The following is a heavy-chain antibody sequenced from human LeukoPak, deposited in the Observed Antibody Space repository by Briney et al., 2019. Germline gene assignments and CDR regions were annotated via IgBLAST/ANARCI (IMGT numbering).Heavy chain of an antibody. CDR3: ARDRGTAMGDTLT. Sequence: PGGSLRLSCAASGFTFSSYSMNWVRQAPGKGLEWVSSISSSSSYIYYADSVKGRFTISRDNAKNSLYLQMNSLRAEDTAVYYCARDRGTAMGDTLTWGQGTLVTVSS. CDR2: ISSSSSYI. J-gene: IGHJ5*02. V-gene: IGHV3-21*01. CDR1: GFTFSSYS. D-gene: IGHD5-18*01.